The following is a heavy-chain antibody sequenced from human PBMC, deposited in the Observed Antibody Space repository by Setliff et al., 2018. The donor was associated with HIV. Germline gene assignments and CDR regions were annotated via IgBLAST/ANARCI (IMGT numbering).Heavy chain of an antibody. D-gene: IGHD6-19*01. V-gene: IGHV4-39*01. CDR2: VYSSGST. CDR3: ASGQWLEHAFDI. J-gene: IGHJ3*02. CDR1: GGSIGIRSYF. Sequence: SETLSLTCTVSGGSIGIRSYFWGWIRQPPGKGLEWIGSVYSSGSTYYNPSPKSRVTVSVDTSKDQFSLRLSSVTVADTAVYYCASGQWLEHAFDIWGQGTVVTVS.